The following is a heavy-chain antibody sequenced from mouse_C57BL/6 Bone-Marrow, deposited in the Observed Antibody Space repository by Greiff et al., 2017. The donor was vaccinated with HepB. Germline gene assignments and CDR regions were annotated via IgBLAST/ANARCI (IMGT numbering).Heavy chain of an antibody. Sequence: LQESGAELVKPGASVKISCKASGYAFSSYWMNWVKQRPGKGLEWIGQIYPGDGDTNYNGKFKGKATLTADKSSSTAYMQLSSLTSEDSAVYFCAREGANWVDYWGQGTTLTVSS. CDR2: IYPGDGDT. CDR1: GYAFSSYW. J-gene: IGHJ2*01. V-gene: IGHV1-80*01. D-gene: IGHD4-1*01. CDR3: AREGANWVDY.